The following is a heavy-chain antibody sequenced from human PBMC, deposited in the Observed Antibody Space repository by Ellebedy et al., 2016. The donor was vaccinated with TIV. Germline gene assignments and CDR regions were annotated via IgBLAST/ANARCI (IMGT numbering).Heavy chain of an antibody. Sequence: PGGSLRLSCAASGFTFSSYSMNWVRQAPGKGLEWVSSISSSSSYIDYADSVKGRFNISRDNAKNSLYLQMNSLRAEDTAVYYCARFDATVTTRAWGQGTLVTVSS. D-gene: IGHD4-17*01. V-gene: IGHV3-21*01. CDR1: GFTFSSYS. CDR2: ISSSSSYI. J-gene: IGHJ5*02. CDR3: ARFDATVTTRA.